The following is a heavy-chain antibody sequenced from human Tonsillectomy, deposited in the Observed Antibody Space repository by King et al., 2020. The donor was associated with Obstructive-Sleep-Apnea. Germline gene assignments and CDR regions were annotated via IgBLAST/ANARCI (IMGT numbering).Heavy chain of an antibody. J-gene: IGHJ2*01. Sequence: VQLVESGGGLVKPGGSLRLSCDASGFTFSSYSMNWVRQAPGKGLEWGSSISSSSSYIYYADSVKGRFTISRDNAKNSLYLQMNSLRAEDTAVYYCARDFDYSDYGYWYVDLWGRGTLVTVSS. V-gene: IGHV3-21*01. D-gene: IGHD4-11*01. CDR1: GFTFSSYS. CDR3: ARDFDYSDYGYWYVDL. CDR2: ISSSSSYI.